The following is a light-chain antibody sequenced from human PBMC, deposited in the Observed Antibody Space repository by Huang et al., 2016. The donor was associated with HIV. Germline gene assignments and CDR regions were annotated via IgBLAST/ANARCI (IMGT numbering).Light chain of an antibody. CDR3: QQYGNRPLT. V-gene: IGKV1-33*01. CDR1: QDITNY. J-gene: IGKJ4*01. CDR2: DTS. Sequence: DIQMTQSPSSLSASVGDRVTITSQASQDITNYLNWYQQKPGKAPKLLIDDTSNLETGVPSRFSGGGSGTDFTLTISSLQPEDIATYYCQQYGNRPLTFGGGTKVEIK.